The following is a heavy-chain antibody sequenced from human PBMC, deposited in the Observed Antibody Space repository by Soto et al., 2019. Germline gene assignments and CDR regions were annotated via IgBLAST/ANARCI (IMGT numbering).Heavy chain of an antibody. D-gene: IGHD7-27*01. CDR3: AKKLGIDPFGSYGLDV. J-gene: IGHJ6*02. CDR2: VIPISSTT. CDR1: GGNFITFA. Sequence: QVELVQSGAEVKKPGSSVKVSCKASGGNFITFAISWVRQAPGQGLEWRGEVIPISSTTKSAHKFQDRVTISANGSSSTVHMELRSLKSEDTAIYFCAKKLGIDPFGSYGLDVWGQGTTVTVSS. V-gene: IGHV1-69*01.